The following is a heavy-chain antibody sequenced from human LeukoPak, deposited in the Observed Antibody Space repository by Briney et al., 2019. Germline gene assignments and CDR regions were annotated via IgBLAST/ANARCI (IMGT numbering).Heavy chain of an antibody. J-gene: IGHJ3*02. CDR3: ARQPGGTAAFDI. CDR2: IYYTGGET. CDR1: GGSINNYY. Sequence: ASETLSLTCTVSGGSINNYYWSWIRQPPGKGLVWIGYIYYTGGETNYNPSLKSRLTISVDTSKNQFSLMLTSVTAADTAVYYCARQPGGTAAFDIWAQGTMVTVSS. V-gene: IGHV4-59*08. D-gene: IGHD1-14*01.